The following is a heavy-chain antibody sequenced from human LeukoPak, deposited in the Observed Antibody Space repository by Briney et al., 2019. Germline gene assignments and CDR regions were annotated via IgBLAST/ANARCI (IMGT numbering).Heavy chain of an antibody. CDR3: ASRYYYGSGSYDY. J-gene: IGHJ4*02. CDR1: GGSISSSDYY. Sequence: SETLSLTCTVSGGSISSSDYYWSWIRQPPGKALEWIGSNYYSGSSFYNPSLKSRATISVATSKNQFSLKLSSVTAADTAVYYCASRYYYGSGSYDYWGQGTLVTVSS. CDR2: NYYSGSS. V-gene: IGHV4-39*01. D-gene: IGHD3-10*01.